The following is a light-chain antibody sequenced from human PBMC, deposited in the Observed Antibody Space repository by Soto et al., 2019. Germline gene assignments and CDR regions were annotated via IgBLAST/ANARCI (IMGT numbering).Light chain of an antibody. CDR3: LQYSTWPPLYT. J-gene: IGKJ2*01. Sequence: EIVMTQSPATLSGSLGERVTLSCRASQRVSSYLAWYQQKPGQAPRLLISDASTRATDIPDRFSGSGSGTDFTLTISSLQSTDLAVYYCLQYSTWPPLYTFGQGTKLEIK. CDR2: DAS. CDR1: QRVSSY. V-gene: IGKV3-15*01.